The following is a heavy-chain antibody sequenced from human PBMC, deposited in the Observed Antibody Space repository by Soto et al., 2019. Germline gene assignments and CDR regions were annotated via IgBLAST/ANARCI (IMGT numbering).Heavy chain of an antibody. CDR2: ISAHNGNT. CDR1: GYTFTSYG. V-gene: IGHV1-18*04. CDR3: ARGGYGDY. D-gene: IGHD1-1*01. Sequence: QVHLVQSGAEVKKPGASVKVSCKGSGYTFTSYGITWVRQAPGQGLEWMGWISAHNGNTEYAQKLQGRVTVTRDTSTSTAYMEFRSLGSDDTAVYYCARGGYGDYWGQGALVTVSS. J-gene: IGHJ4*02.